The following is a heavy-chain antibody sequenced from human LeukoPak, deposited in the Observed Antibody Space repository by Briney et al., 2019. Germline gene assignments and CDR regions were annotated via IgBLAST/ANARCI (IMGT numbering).Heavy chain of an antibody. Sequence: ASVKVSCKASGYTFTGYYMHWVRQAPGQGLEWMGWINPNSGGTNYAQKFQGRVTMTRNTSISTAHMELSSLRSEDTAVYYCARGLQLLWFGELSSGAFDIWGQGTMVTVSS. CDR3: ARGLQLLWFGELSSGAFDI. D-gene: IGHD3-10*01. V-gene: IGHV1-2*02. J-gene: IGHJ3*02. CDR1: GYTFTGYY. CDR2: INPNSGGT.